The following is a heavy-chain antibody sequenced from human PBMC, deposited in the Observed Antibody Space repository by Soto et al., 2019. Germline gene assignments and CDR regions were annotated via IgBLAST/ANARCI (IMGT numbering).Heavy chain of an antibody. V-gene: IGHV3-9*01. CDR3: AKDIAAAGTPGTFFDY. D-gene: IGHD6-13*01. CDR1: GFTFDDYA. Sequence: GGSLRLSCAASGFTFDDYAMHWVRQAPGKGLEWVSGISWNSGSIGYADSVKGRFTISRDNAKNSLYLQMNSLRAEDTALYYCAKDIAAAGTPGTFFDYWGQGTLVTVSS. J-gene: IGHJ4*02. CDR2: ISWNSGSI.